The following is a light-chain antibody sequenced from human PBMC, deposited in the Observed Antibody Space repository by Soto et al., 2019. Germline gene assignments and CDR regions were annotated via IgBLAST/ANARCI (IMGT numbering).Light chain of an antibody. Sequence: QSALTQPASVSGSPGQSITISCSGTSSDVGAYTYVSWYQVHPGEPPKLVIYDVSKRPSGVSNRFSGSKSGNTASLTISGLQAEDEGDYYCSSYRSTSTLGVFGTGTKATVL. CDR3: SSYRSTSTLGV. V-gene: IGLV2-14*03. CDR2: DVS. J-gene: IGLJ1*01. CDR1: SSDVGAYTY.